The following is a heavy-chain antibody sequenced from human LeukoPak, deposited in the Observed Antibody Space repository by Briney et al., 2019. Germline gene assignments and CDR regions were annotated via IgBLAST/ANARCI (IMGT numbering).Heavy chain of an antibody. J-gene: IGHJ4*02. CDR2: IYSDGRT. CDR3: ALAGYRSSGLGV. Sequence: GGSLRLSCAGSGFSVSSNYMTWVRQAPGKGLEWVSVIYSDGRTYYADPVKGRFTISRDNSKNTVYLQMNSLRAEDTALYYCALAGYRSSGLGVWGQGTLVTVSS. D-gene: IGHD6-13*01. CDR1: GFSVSSNY. V-gene: IGHV3-53*01.